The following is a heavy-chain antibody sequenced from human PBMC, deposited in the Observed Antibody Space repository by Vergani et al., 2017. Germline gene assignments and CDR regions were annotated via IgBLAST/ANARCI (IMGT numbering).Heavy chain of an antibody. J-gene: IGHJ1*01. CDR3: ASGSYYDSSGSYFQH. V-gene: IGHV3-21*01. D-gene: IGHD3-22*01. CDR1: GFTFSSYA. CDR2: ISSSSFYI. Sequence: EVQLLESGGGLVQPGGSLRLSCAASGFTFSSYAMSWVRQAPGKGLEWVSAISSSSFYIYYADAVKGRFTISRDNATNSLYLQMNSLRAEDTAVYYCASGSYYDSSGSYFQHWGQGTLVTVS.